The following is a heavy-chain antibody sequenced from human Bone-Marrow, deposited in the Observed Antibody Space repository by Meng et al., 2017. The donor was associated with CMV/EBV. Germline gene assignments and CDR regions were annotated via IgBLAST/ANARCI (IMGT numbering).Heavy chain of an antibody. J-gene: IGHJ4*02. Sequence: SLKISCAASGFTFDDYAMHWVRQAPGKGLEWVSGISWNSGSIGYADSVKGRFTISRDNAKNSLYLQINSLRAEDTALYYCAKGPGAAVAGTRLDYWGQGTLVTVSS. D-gene: IGHD6-19*01. CDR3: AKGPGAAVAGTRLDY. CDR1: GFTFDDYA. V-gene: IGHV3-9*01. CDR2: ISWNSGSI.